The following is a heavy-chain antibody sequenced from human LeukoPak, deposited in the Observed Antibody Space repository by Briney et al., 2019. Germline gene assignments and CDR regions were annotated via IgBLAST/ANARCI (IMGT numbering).Heavy chain of an antibody. J-gene: IGHJ3*02. D-gene: IGHD3-10*01. Sequence: SETLSLTCTVSGGSISSYYWSWIRQPPGKGLEWIGYISYSGSTNHNPSLKSRVTISVDTSKNQFSLKLSSVTAADTAVYYCARPQYGSGSYYSGAFDIWGQGTMVTVSS. CDR2: ISYSGST. V-gene: IGHV4-59*12. CDR1: GGSISSYY. CDR3: ARPQYGSGSYYSGAFDI.